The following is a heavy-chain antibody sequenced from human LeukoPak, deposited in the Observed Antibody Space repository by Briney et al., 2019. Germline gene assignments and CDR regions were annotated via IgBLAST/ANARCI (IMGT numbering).Heavy chain of an antibody. CDR1: GFTFSSYA. J-gene: IGHJ5*02. CDR3: AKGDMYSSSSSLYNWFDP. D-gene: IGHD6-13*01. V-gene: IGHV3-23*01. CDR2: ISGSGGST. Sequence: PGGSLRLSCAASGFTFSSYAMSWVRQAPGKGLEWVSAISGSGGSTYYADSVKGRFTISRDNSKNTLYLQMNSLRAEDTAVYYCAKGDMYSSSSSLYNWFDPWGQGTLVTVSS.